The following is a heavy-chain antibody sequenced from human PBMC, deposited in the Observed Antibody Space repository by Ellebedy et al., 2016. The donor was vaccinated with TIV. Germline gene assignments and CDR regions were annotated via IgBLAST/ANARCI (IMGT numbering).Heavy chain of an antibody. V-gene: IGHV4-34*01. CDR1: GGSFSGYY. D-gene: IGHD2-2*01. CDR3: AIVVVPAAMESRVDY. Sequence: SETLSLXCAVYGGSFSGYYWSWIRQPPGKGLEWIGEINHSGSTNYNPSLKSRVTISVDTSKNQFSLKLSSVTAADTAVYYCAIVVVPAAMESRVDYWGQGTLVTVSS. CDR2: INHSGST. J-gene: IGHJ4*02.